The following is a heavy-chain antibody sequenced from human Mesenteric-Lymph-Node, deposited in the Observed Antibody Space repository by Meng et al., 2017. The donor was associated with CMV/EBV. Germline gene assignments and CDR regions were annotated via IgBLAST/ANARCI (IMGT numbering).Heavy chain of an antibody. CDR3: ARGLYFS. Sequence: TLSLTCSVDGAYVSSGNEDWNWIRQAPGKGLEWIGYIFSSGSTTYKPSLRSRVTISLDKSENQLSLRLTSLTPADTAVYYCARGLYFSWGQGTLVTVSS. V-gene: IGHV4-61*01. CDR2: IFSSGST. CDR1: GAYVSSGNED. D-gene: IGHD2-2*02. J-gene: IGHJ5*02.